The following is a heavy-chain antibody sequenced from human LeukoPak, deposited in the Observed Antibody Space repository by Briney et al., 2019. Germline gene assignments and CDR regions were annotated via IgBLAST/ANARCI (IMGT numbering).Heavy chain of an antibody. Sequence: PGRSLRLSCAASKFMFSAYNMHWVRQVPGKVLEWLAIISHDGNTGHYADSVKGRFTISRDNSKHTVDLQMNSLRADDTAVYYCARDFNWAFDYWGQGTLVTVSS. CDR2: ISHDGNTG. J-gene: IGHJ4*02. V-gene: IGHV3-30-3*01. CDR1: KFMFSAYN. D-gene: IGHD3-16*01. CDR3: ARDFNWAFDY.